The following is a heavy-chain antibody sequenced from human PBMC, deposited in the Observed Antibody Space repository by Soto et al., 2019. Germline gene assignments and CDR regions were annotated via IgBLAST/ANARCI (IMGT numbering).Heavy chain of an antibody. CDR1: GGSISSSSYY. J-gene: IGHJ4*02. D-gene: IGHD2-2*01. V-gene: IGHV3-21*01. CDR3: ARDHCISTSCYPDY. CDR2: ISSSSSYI. Sequence: ETLSLTCTVSGGSISSSSYYWAWVRQPPGKGLEWVSSISSSSSYIYYTDPVKGRFTISRDNAKNSLYLQMNSLRAEDTAVYYCARDHCISTSCYPDYWGQGTLVTVSS.